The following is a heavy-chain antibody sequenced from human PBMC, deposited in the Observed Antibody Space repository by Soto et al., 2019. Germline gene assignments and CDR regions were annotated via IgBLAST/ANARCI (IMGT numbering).Heavy chain of an antibody. CDR1: GYTFTGYY. V-gene: IGHV1-2*02. CDR3: ARDEAAAAGIADFDY. Sequence: ASVKVSCKAPGYTFTGYYMHWVRQAPGQGLEWMGWINPNSGGTNYAQKFQGRVTMTRDTSISTAYMELSRLRSDDTAVYYCARDEAAAAGIADFDYWGQGTLVTVSS. CDR2: INPNSGGT. J-gene: IGHJ4*02. D-gene: IGHD6-13*01.